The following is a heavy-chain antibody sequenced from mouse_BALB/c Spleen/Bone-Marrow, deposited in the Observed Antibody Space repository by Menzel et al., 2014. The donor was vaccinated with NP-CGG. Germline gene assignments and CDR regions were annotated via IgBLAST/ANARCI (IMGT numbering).Heavy chain of an antibody. CDR1: GFTFSSYG. CDR2: INTNGGNT. V-gene: IGHV5-6-3*01. Sequence: VQLKDSGGGLVQPGGSLKLSCAASGFTFSSYGMSWVRRTPDKRLELVATINTNGGNTYYPDSVKGRFTISRDNAKNTLYLQMSSLKSEDTAMYYCARGLDYWGQGTTLTVSS. CDR3: ARGLDY. J-gene: IGHJ2*01.